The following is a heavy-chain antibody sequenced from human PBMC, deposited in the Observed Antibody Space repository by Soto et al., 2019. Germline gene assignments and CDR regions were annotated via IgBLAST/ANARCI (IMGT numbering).Heavy chain of an antibody. V-gene: IGHV3-23*01. J-gene: IGHJ4*02. Sequence: VQLLESGGGLVQPGGSLRLSCAASGFTFSTYAMSWVRQAPGKGLEWVSAISGSGGSTYYADSVKGRFTISRDTSKNTLFLQVNSLRVEDTAVYHCATCPPSSCGTSDYWGQGTLVTVSS. D-gene: IGHD2-15*01. CDR1: GFTFSTYA. CDR3: ATCPPSSCGTSDY. CDR2: ISGSGGST.